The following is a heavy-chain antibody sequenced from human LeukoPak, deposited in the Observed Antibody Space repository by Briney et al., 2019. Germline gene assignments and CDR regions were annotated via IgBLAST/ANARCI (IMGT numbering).Heavy chain of an antibody. CDR1: GGSISSYY. Sequence: SETLSLTCTVSGGSISSYYWSWIRQPPGKGLEWIGEINHSGSTNYNPSLKSRVTISVDTSKNQFSLKLSSVTAADTAVYYCARGGGIRITMVRGALGWFDPWGQGTLVTVSS. CDR2: INHSGST. D-gene: IGHD3-10*01. V-gene: IGHV4-34*01. CDR3: ARGGGIRITMVRGALGWFDP. J-gene: IGHJ5*02.